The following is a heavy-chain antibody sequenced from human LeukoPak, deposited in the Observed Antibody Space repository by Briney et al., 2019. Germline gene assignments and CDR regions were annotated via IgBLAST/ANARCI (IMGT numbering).Heavy chain of an antibody. CDR3: AREHSSSYYFDY. CDR2: INPNSGGT. J-gene: IGHJ4*02. V-gene: IGHV1-2*02. CDR1: GYTFTGYY. Sequence: ASVKVSCKASGYTFTGYYMHWVRQAPGQGLEWMGWINPNSGGTNYAQKFQGRVTMTRDTSISTAYMELSRLRSDDTAVYYCAREHSSSYYFDYWGQGTLVTVSS. D-gene: IGHD6-6*01.